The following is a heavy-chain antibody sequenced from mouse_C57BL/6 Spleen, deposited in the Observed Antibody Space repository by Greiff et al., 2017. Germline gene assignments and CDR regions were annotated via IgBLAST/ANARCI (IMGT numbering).Heavy chain of an antibody. V-gene: IGHV1-59*01. CDR3: SRLAYYSNYGYFDY. CDR2: IDPSDSYT. Sequence: VQLQQPGAELVRPGTSVKLSCKASGYTFTSYWMRWVKQRPGQGLEWIGVIDPSDSYTNYNQKFKVKATLTVDTSSSTAYMQLSILTSEDSAVYYCSRLAYYSNYGYFDYWGQGTTLTVSS. J-gene: IGHJ2*01. D-gene: IGHD2-5*01. CDR1: GYTFTSYW.